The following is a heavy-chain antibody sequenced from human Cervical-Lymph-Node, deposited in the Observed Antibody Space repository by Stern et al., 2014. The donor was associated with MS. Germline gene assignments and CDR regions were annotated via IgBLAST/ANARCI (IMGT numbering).Heavy chain of an antibody. CDR1: GDSISSGNYY. Sequence: QVQLQESGPGLVKPSQTLSLTCTVSGDSISSGNYYWSWIRQPAGKGLEWIGRIYSRGTTYYNPSLRSRVTISIATSNTQSPLKRSSVTATDTAVYYCATQGRALAPDWGQGTLVTVSS. V-gene: IGHV4-61*02. CDR2: IYSRGTT. J-gene: IGHJ4*02. CDR3: ATQGRALAPD.